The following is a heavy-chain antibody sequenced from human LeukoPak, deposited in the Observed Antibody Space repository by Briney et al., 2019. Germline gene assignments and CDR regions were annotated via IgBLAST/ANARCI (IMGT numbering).Heavy chain of an antibody. Sequence: GESLKISCKGSGYSFTSYWIGWVRQMPGKGLEWIGIIYPGDSDTRYSPSFQGQVTISADKSISTAYLQWSSLKASDTAMYYCARRDSSGWSYNWFDPWGQGTLVTVSS. V-gene: IGHV5-51*01. D-gene: IGHD6-19*01. J-gene: IGHJ5*02. CDR2: IYPGDSDT. CDR3: ARRDSSGWSYNWFDP. CDR1: GYSFTSYW.